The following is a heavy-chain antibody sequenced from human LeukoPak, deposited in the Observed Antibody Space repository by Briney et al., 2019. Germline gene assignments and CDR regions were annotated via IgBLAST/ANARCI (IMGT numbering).Heavy chain of an antibody. J-gene: IGHJ5*02. CDR3: ARDRIAAAGLSWFDP. Sequence: PSETLSLTCTVSGGSISSSSYYWGWIRQPPGKGLEWIGSIYYSGSTYYNPSLKSRVTISVDTSKNQFSLKLSSVTAADTAAYYCARDRIAAAGLSWFDPWGQGTLVTVSS. CDR1: GGSISSSSYY. D-gene: IGHD6-13*01. V-gene: IGHV4-39*02. CDR2: IYYSGST.